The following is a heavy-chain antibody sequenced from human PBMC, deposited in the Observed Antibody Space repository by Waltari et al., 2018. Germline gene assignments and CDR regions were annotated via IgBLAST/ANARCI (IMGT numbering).Heavy chain of an antibody. D-gene: IGHD3-3*01. Sequence: EVDLVESGGGLVQPGGSLRLPCAASGFTFTNFWMTWVGQAPGKGVEWVASIHDDGSKKYYVESVKGRFSISRDNAKNSLYLQMSSLRAEDTATYYCTRDQGILRFLEWPARPSGDYAMAVWGKGTTVSFSS. CDR2: IHDDGSKK. CDR1: GFTFTNFW. V-gene: IGHV3-7*01. CDR3: TRDQGILRFLEWPARPSGDYAMAV. J-gene: IGHJ6*04.